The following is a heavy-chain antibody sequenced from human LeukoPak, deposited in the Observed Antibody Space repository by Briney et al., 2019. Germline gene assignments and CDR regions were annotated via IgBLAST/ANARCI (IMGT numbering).Heavy chain of an antibody. V-gene: IGHV4-59*06. CDR2: IYYSGST. J-gene: IGHJ4*02. CDR3: AKRIRIGLLLRSIGYYFDY. CDR1: GGSISSYY. D-gene: IGHD3-22*01. Sequence: SETLSLTCTVSGGSISSYYWSWIRQPPGKGLEWIGYIYYSGSTYYNPSLKSRVTISVDTSKNQFSLKLSSVTAADTAVYYCAKRIRIGLLLRSIGYYFDYWGQGTLVTVSS.